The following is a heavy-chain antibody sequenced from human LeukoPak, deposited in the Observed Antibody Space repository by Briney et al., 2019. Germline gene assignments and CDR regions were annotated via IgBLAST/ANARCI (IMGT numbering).Heavy chain of an antibody. CDR3: ARDRYYYDSSGYYLFDY. CDR2: IYYSGST. V-gene: IGHV4-39*07. Sequence: NPSETLSLTCTVSGGSISSSSYYWDWIRQPPGKGLEWIGSIYYSGSTNYNPPLKSRVTMSVNTYKNQFSLKLSSVTAADTAVYYCARDRYYYDSSGYYLFDYWGQGTLVTVSS. J-gene: IGHJ4*02. D-gene: IGHD3-22*01. CDR1: GGSISSSSYY.